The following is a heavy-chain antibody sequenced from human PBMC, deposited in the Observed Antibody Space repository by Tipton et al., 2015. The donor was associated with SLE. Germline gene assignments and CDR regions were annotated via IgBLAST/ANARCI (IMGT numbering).Heavy chain of an antibody. Sequence: TLSLTCTVSGGSISSYYWSWIRQPPGKGLEWIGDIYYSGSTNYNPSLKSRVTISVDTSKYQFSLKLSSVTAADTAVYYCARGLQQLVRNYYYYMDVWGKGTTVTVSS. CDR2: IYYSGST. CDR3: ARGLQQLVRNYYYYMDV. J-gene: IGHJ6*03. CDR1: GGSISSYY. D-gene: IGHD6-13*01. V-gene: IGHV4-59*01.